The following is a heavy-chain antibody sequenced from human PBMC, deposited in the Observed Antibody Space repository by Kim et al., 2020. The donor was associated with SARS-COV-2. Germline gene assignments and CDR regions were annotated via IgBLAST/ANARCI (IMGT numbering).Heavy chain of an antibody. CDR2: ISSTGGYT. CDR1: GITSGSYG. D-gene: IGHD3-10*01. CDR3: AKVHSSYGLEFGITHDY. Sequence: GGSLRLSCAASGITSGSYGMSWVRQAPGKGLEWVSAISSTGGYTYYAYSVKGRFAISRDSSKNTLYLQMTSLRAEDTAAYYCAKVHSSYGLEFGITHDY. J-gene: IGHJ6*01. V-gene: IGHV3-23*01.